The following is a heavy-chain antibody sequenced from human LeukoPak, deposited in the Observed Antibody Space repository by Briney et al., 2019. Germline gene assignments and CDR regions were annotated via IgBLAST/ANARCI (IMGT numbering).Heavy chain of an antibody. CDR3: ARDLVNYDTLTGYYSRNWYFDL. CDR1: GGSISSSSFY. D-gene: IGHD3-9*01. J-gene: IGHJ2*01. CDR2: IHYSGSA. V-gene: IGHV4-39*07. Sequence: SETLSLTCTVSGGSISSSSFYWGWFRQSPGKGLEWIGSIHYSGSAYYNPSLKSRVTISVDTSKNQFSLKLSSVTAADTAVYYCARDLVNYDTLTGYYSRNWYFDLWGRGTLVTVSS.